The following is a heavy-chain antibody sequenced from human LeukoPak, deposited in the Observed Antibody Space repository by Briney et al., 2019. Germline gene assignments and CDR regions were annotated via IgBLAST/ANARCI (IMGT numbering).Heavy chain of an antibody. CDR1: GFTFSNYA. CDR3: AKAPYGSGSYYVDY. V-gene: IGHV3-23*01. Sequence: PGGSLRLSCAASGFTFSNYAMSWVRQAPGKGLEWVSAISGSGGSTYYADSVKGRFTISRDNSKITLYLQMNSLRAEDTAVYYCAKAPYGSGSYYVDYWGQGTLVTVSS. J-gene: IGHJ4*02. CDR2: ISGSGGST. D-gene: IGHD3-10*01.